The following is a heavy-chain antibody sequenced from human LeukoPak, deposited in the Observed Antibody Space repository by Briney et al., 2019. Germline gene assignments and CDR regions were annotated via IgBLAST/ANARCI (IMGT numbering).Heavy chain of an antibody. CDR3: ARGPSHYDFWSGYYRPQYYYYGMDV. V-gene: IGHV1-69*13. D-gene: IGHD3-3*01. CDR2: IIPIFGTA. J-gene: IGHJ6*02. Sequence: SVKVSCKASGGTSSSYAISWVRQAPGQGLEWMGGIIPIFGTANYAQKFQGRVTITADESTSTAYMELSSLRSEDTAVHYCARGPSHYDFWSGYYRPQYYYYGMDVWGQGTTVTVSS. CDR1: GGTSSSYA.